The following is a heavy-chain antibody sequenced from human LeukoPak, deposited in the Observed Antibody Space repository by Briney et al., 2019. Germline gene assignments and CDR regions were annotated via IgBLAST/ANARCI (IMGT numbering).Heavy chain of an antibody. CDR3: ARDLISGPATHDS. D-gene: IGHD2-15*01. J-gene: IGHJ4*02. V-gene: IGHV3-66*01. Sequence: GGSLSLSCAASVFTLTNNDMNWVSHAPGKGLEWVSVITSGGSTYFPDSVTGRLTVSRDNSNNTLSLQMKSPRVGDTAVYYCARDLISGPATHDSWGQGALVTVSS. CDR1: VFTLTNND. CDR2: ITSGGST.